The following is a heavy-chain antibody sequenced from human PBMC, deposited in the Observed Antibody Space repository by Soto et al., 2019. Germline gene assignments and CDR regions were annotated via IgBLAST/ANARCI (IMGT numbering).Heavy chain of an antibody. V-gene: IGHV3-23*01. CDR2: ISDAAGSA. D-gene: IGHD4-17*01. CDR3: ARPYGGKIGDAPDL. CDR1: GFTFSSYA. J-gene: IGHJ3*01. Sequence: GGSLRLSCVGSGFTFSSYAMSWVRQVPGKGLEWVSSISDAAGSAYYVDSVKGRFTISRDNSKKTLYLQMNSLRAEDSAVYYCARPYGGKIGDAPDLWGPGTMVTVSS.